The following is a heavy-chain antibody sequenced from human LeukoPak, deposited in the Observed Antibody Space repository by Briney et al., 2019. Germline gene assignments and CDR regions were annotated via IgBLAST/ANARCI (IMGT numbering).Heavy chain of an antibody. V-gene: IGHV3-23*01. Sequence: GGSLRLSCAASGFTFSSFAMNWVRQAPGKGLEWVSTIRGGGGSTYYADSVKGRFTISRDNSKNTLYLQMNSLRAEDTAVYYCARGSRVPYYYYYGKDVWGQGTTVTISS. J-gene: IGHJ6*02. CDR2: IRGGGGST. CDR1: GFTFSSFA. CDR3: ARGSRVPYYYYYGKDV. D-gene: IGHD1-26*01.